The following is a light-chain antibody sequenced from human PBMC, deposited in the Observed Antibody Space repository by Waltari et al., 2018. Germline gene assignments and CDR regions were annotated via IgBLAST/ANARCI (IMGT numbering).Light chain of an antibody. Sequence: EIVLTQSPGPLSLSPGERATLSCRAIQSVSSSYLAWYQQKPGQAPRLLIYGASSRATGIPDRFSGSGSGTDFTLTISRLEPEDFAVYYCQQYGSSPTTFGQGTKVEIK. CDR1: QSVSSSY. CDR2: GAS. J-gene: IGKJ1*01. V-gene: IGKV3-20*01. CDR3: QQYGSSPTT.